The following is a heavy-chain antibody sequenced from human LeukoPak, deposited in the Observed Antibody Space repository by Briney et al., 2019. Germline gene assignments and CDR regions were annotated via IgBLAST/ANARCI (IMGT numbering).Heavy chain of an antibody. J-gene: IGHJ4*02. V-gene: IGHV3-21*01. CDR1: GFTFSSYS. D-gene: IGHD1-26*01. Sequence: GGSLRVSCAASGFTFSSYSMNWVRQAPGKGLEWVSSISSSSSYIYYADSVKGRFTISRDNAKNSLYLQMNSLRAEDTAVYYCARDVGATTRGAFDYWGQGTLVTVSS. CDR3: ARDVGATTRGAFDY. CDR2: ISSSSSYI.